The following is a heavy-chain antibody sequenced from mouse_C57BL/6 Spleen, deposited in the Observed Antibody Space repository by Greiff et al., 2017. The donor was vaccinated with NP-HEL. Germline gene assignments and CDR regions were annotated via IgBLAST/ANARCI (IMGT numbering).Heavy chain of an antibody. D-gene: IGHD2-5*01. Sequence: VQLKESGGGLVKPGGSLKLSCAASGFTFSSYAMSWVRQTPEKRLEWVATISDGGSYTYYPDNVKGRFTISRDNAKNNLYLQMSHLKSEDTAMYYCARAYYSNYGGYFDVWGTGTTVTVSS. CDR1: GFTFSSYA. CDR3: ARAYYSNYGGYFDV. CDR2: ISDGGSYT. V-gene: IGHV5-4*01. J-gene: IGHJ1*03.